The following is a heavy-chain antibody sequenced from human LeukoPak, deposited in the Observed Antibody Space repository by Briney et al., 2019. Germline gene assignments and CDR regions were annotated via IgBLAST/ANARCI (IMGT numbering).Heavy chain of an antibody. CDR2: FDPEDGET. J-gene: IGHJ6*02. V-gene: IGHV1-24*01. CDR1: GYTLTELS. CDR3: ASAYIIAVAGTVNYYGMDV. D-gene: IGHD6-19*01. Sequence: ASVKVSCKVSGYTLTELSMHWVRQAPGKGLEWMGGFDPEDGETIYAQKFQGRVTITADESTSTAYMELSSLRSEDTAVYYCASAYIIAVAGTVNYYGMDVWGQGTTVTVSS.